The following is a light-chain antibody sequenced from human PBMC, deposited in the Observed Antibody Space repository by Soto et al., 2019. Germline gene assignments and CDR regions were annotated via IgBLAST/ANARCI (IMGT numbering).Light chain of an antibody. CDR2: GAS. V-gene: IGKV3-15*01. CDR3: QQYNNWPPGFT. Sequence: EIVMTQSPATLSVSPGESATLSCRASQSVSSNLAWYQQKPGQAPRLLIYGASTRATGIAARFSGSGSGTEFTLTISSLPSEDFAVYYCQQYNNWPPGFTFGPGTKVDIK. J-gene: IGKJ3*01. CDR1: QSVSSN.